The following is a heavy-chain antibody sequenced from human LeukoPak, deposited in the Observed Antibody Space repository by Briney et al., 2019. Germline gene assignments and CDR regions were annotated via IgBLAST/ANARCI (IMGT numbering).Heavy chain of an antibody. CDR3: ARHYSITGGRLSGYWLDP. Sequence: SSETLSLTCTVSGGSITTYNWSWIRQPPGKGLEWIAYMYYTGGTNYNPSLKSRVTISVDTSKNQVSLKLSSVTAADTAVYYCARHYSITGGRLSGYWLDPWGQGTLVTVSS. V-gene: IGHV4-59*08. J-gene: IGHJ5*02. D-gene: IGHD7-27*01. CDR2: MYYTGGT. CDR1: GGSITTYN.